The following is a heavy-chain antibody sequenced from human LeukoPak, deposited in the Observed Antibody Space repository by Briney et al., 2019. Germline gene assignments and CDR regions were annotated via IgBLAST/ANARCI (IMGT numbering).Heavy chain of an antibody. V-gene: IGHV3-20*04. Sequence: PGGSLRLSCAASGFTFDDYGMSWVRQGPGKGLEWVSGINTNGGSTGYADSVKGRFTISRDNAKNSLYLQMNSLRAEDTAVYYCARAQGRTFDPWGQGTLVTVSS. J-gene: IGHJ5*02. CDR1: GFTFDDYG. CDR2: INTNGGST. CDR3: ARAQGRTFDP.